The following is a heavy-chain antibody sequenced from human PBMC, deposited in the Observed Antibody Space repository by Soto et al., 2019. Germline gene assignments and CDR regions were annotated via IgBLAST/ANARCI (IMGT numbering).Heavy chain of an antibody. CDR2: IYYSGST. Sequence: SETLSLTCTVSGGSISSGDYYWSWIRQPPGKGLEWSGYIYYSGSTYYNPSLKSRVTISVDTSKNQFSLKLSSVTAADTAVYYCARYDILTLDYWGQGTLVTVSS. CDR1: GGSISSGDYY. CDR3: ARYDILTLDY. D-gene: IGHD3-9*01. J-gene: IGHJ4*02. V-gene: IGHV4-30-4*02.